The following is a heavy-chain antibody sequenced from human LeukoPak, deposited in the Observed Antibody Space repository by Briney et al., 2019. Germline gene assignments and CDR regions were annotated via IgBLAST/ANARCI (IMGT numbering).Heavy chain of an antibody. V-gene: IGHV1-69*01. Sequence: SGNVSYKASRGTFTRYAISWVRQAPAHGLEWLGGIIALLGTANYAQKLQGRVTITADESTTTAYMELSSLRSEDTPVNNCPRASSTDLVWGVKGCFDPWGQGTLVTVSS. CDR2: IIALLGTA. CDR1: RGTFTRYA. CDR3: PRASSTDLVWGVKGCFDP. D-gene: IGHD3-10*01. J-gene: IGHJ5*02.